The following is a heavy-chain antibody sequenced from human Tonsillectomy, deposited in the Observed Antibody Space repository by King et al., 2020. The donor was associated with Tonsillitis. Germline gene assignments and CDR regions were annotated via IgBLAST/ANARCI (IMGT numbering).Heavy chain of an antibody. CDR2: IYHSGST. CDR1: GGSISSSSYY. Sequence: LQLQESGPGLVKPSETLSLTCTVYGGSISSSSYYWGWIRQPPGKGLEWIGSIYHSGSTYYNPSLKSRVSISVDTSKNQFSLKLSSVTAADTAVYYCAGLADFAWLLYFDYWGQGTLVTVSS. V-gene: IGHV4-39*01. CDR3: AGLADFAWLLYFDY. J-gene: IGHJ4*02. D-gene: IGHD3-9*01.